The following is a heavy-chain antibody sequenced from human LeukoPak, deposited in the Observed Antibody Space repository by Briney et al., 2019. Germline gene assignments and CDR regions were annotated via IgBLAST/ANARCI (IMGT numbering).Heavy chain of an antibody. Sequence: ASVTVSCEASGYTFTSYGITWVRQAPGQGLEWMGWISTDNGNTNYAQKLQDRVTMTTDRSTNTAYMELRSLRSDDTAVYYCARDLRSPRGCPGNYWGQGTLVTVSS. V-gene: IGHV1-18*01. CDR1: GYTFTSYG. D-gene: IGHD6-19*01. CDR3: ARDLRSPRGCPGNY. J-gene: IGHJ4*02. CDR2: ISTDNGNT.